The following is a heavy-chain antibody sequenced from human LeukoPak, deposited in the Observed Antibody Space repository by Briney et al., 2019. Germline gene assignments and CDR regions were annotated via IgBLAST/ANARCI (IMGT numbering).Heavy chain of an antibody. CDR3: AKELGIAAAGSNLAFDY. V-gene: IGHV3-30*18. D-gene: IGHD6-13*01. CDR1: GFTFSSYG. CDR2: ISYDGSNK. Sequence: PGGSQRLSCAASGFTFSSYGMHWVRQAPGKGLEWVAVISYDGSNKYYADSVKGRFTISRDNSKNTLYLQMNSLRAEDTAVYYCAKELGIAAAGSNLAFDYWGQGTLVTVSS. J-gene: IGHJ4*02.